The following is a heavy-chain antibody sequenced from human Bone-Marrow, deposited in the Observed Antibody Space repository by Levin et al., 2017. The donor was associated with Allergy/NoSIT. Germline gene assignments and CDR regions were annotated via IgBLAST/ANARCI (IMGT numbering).Heavy chain of an antibody. CDR3: ATRDRLLWSGNLPYWFDP. CDR2: IDHRGIT. V-gene: IGHV4-34*01. J-gene: IGHJ5*02. D-gene: IGHD3-10*01. CDR1: GGSFSGSY. Sequence: KSSETLSLTCSVYGGSFSGSYWSWIRQSPGKGLQWIGEIDHRGITKYNPSLRSRVMMTIDTSRNQFSLRLTSVNVADTAVYYCATRDRLLWSGNLPYWFDPWGQGTLVMVTS.